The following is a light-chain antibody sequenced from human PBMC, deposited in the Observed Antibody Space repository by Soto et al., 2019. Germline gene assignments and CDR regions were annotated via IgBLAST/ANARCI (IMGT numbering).Light chain of an antibody. V-gene: IGLV1-44*01. CDR1: SSNIGSNT. CDR2: SNN. CDR3: AACDDSLNGVI. Sequence: QSVLTQPPSASGTPGQRVTVSCSGSSSNIGSNTVNWYQQLPGTAHKLLIYSNNQRPSGVPDRFSGSKSGTSASLAISGLKYDDEADYYCAACDDSLNGVIFGGGTKLTVL. J-gene: IGLJ2*01.